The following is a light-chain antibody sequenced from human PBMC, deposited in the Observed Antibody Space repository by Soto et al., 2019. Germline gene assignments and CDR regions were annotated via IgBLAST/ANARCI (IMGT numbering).Light chain of an antibody. CDR3: MQALQTSWT. CDR2: LNS. CDR1: QSLLHSNGYNY. V-gene: IGKV2-28*01. Sequence: DIVMTQSPLSLPVTPGEPASISCRSSQSLLHSNGYNYLDWYLQKPGQTPQLLIYLNSNLSSGVPDRFSGSGSGTDFTLKISRVEAEDVGVYYCMQALQTSWTFGQGTKVEIK. J-gene: IGKJ1*01.